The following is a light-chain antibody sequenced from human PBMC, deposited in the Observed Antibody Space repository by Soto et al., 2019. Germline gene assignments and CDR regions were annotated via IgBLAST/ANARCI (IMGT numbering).Light chain of an antibody. CDR2: DVS. J-gene: IGLJ2*01. V-gene: IGLV2-14*01. CDR1: SSDVGGYNY. Sequence: QSPLTQPASVSGSPGQSITISCTGTSSDVGGYNYVSWYQQYPGEAPRLMIYDVSNRPSRVSNRFSGSKSGNTASLTISGLQADDEADYYCSSYTGSVFLFGGGTKVTVL. CDR3: SSYTGSVFL.